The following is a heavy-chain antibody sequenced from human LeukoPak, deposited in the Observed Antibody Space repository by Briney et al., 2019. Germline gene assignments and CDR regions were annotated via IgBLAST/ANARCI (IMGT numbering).Heavy chain of an antibody. J-gene: IGHJ6*02. CDR2: IIPIFGTA. CDR1: GGTFSSYA. CDR3: ARMSYSYGLNYYYGMDV. D-gene: IGHD5-18*01. V-gene: IGHV1-69*01. Sequence: SVKVSCKASGGTFSSYAIRWVRQAPGQGLEWMGGIIPIFGTANYAQKFQGRVTITADESTSTAYMELGSLRSEDTAVYYCARMSYSYGLNYYYGMDVWGQGTTVTVSS.